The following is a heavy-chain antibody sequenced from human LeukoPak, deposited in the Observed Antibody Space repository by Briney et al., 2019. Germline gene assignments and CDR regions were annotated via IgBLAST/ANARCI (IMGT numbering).Heavy chain of an antibody. CDR1: GFTVSSNY. CDR3: ANGGYGRLRSFDY. CDR2: IYSGGDT. J-gene: IGHJ4*02. V-gene: IGHV3-53*01. D-gene: IGHD1-26*01. Sequence: PGGSLRLSCAASGFTVSSNYMSWVRQAPGKGLEWVSVIYSGGDTYYVDSVKGRFTISRDNSKNTLYLQMNRLRAEDTAVYYCANGGYGRLRSFDYWGQGTLVTVSS.